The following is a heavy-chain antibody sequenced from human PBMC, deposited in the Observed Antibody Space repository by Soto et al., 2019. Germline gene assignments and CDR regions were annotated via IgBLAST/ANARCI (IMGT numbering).Heavy chain of an antibody. D-gene: IGHD3-22*01. CDR2: IIPIFGTA. CDR3: ARTYYYDSSGYYGSY. Sequence: ASLKVSCKASGGTFSSYAISWVRQAPGQGLEWMGGIIPIFGTANYAQKFQGRVTITADESTSTAYMELSSLRSEDTAVYYCARTYYYDSSGYYGSYWGQGTLVTVSS. J-gene: IGHJ4*02. CDR1: GGTFSSYA. V-gene: IGHV1-69*13.